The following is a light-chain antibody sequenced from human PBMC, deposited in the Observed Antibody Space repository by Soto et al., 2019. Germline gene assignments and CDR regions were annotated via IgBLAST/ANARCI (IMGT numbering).Light chain of an antibody. CDR1: EHVGTN. CDR3: QQYNNWGLS. Sequence: IVLTQSPATLAVSPGERVTLSCRASEHVGTNLAGDQQRPGPPPRLLIYGSSTRATGISATFSGSGSRTEFTLTISSLQSEDSAVYYCQQYNNWGLSFGGGPRVDIK. V-gene: IGKV3D-15*01. CDR2: GSS. J-gene: IGKJ4*01.